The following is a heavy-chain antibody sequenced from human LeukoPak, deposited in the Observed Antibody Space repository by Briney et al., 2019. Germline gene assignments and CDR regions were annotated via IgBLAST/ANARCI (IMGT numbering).Heavy chain of an antibody. CDR1: GYSFTSYW. J-gene: IGHJ4*02. V-gene: IGHV5-51*01. CDR3: ARAKNMVRYFDF. D-gene: IGHD3-10*01. CDR2: IYPGDSAT. Sequence: GESLKISCEGSGYSFTSYWIGWVRQMPGKGLEWRGIIYPGDSATRYSPSFQGQVTISDDKSISTAYLQWSGLKASDTAMYYCARAKNMVRYFDFWGQGTLVTVSS.